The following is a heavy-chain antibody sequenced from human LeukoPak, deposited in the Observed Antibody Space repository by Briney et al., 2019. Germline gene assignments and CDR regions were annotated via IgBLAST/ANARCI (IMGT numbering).Heavy chain of an antibody. CDR3: ASTDPYYYDSSGNDAFDI. CDR2: INHSGST. CDR1: GGSFSGYY. J-gene: IGHJ3*02. Sequence: SETLSLTCAVYGGSFSGYYWSWIRQPPGKGLEWIGEINHSGSTNYNPSLKSRVTISVDTSKNQFSLKLSSVTAADTAVYYCASTDPYYYDSSGNDAFDIWGQGTMVTVSS. V-gene: IGHV4-34*01. D-gene: IGHD3-22*01.